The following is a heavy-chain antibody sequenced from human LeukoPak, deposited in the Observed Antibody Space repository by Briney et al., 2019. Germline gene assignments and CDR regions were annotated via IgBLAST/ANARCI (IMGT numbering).Heavy chain of an antibody. Sequence: PGGSLRLSCAGSGFTFSRYAMSWVRQAPGKGLEWVSAMSTSGGSTYYADSVKGRFTISRDNSKNTLFLQMNSLRAEDTAVYYCARAVDFWSGYPQPNWFDPWGQGTLVTVSS. D-gene: IGHD3-3*01. J-gene: IGHJ5*02. CDR2: MSTSGGST. CDR1: GFTFSRYA. V-gene: IGHV3-23*01. CDR3: ARAVDFWSGYPQPNWFDP.